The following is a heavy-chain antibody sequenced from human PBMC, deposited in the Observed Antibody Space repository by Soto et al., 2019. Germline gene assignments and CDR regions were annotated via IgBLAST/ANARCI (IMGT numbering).Heavy chain of an antibody. CDR2: IYHSGST. V-gene: IGHV4-30-2*01. CDR3: ARGFHCISTSCRHRADNWFDT. D-gene: IGHD2-2*01. J-gene: IGHJ5*02. Sequence: PSETLSLTCAVSGGSISSGGYSWSWIRQPPGKGLEWIGYIYHSGSTYYNPSLKSRVTISVDRSKNQFSLKLSSVTAADTAVYYCARGFHCISTSCRHRADNWFDTWGQGTLVTVSS. CDR1: GGSISSGGYS.